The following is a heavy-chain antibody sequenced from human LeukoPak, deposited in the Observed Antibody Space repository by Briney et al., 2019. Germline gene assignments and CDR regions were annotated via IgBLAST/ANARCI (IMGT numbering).Heavy chain of an antibody. CDR3: AREGRRSLPSFQPDY. CDR2: IYTSGST. Sequence: SETLSLTCTVSGGSISSGSYYWSWIRRPAGKGLEWIGRIYTSGSTNYNPSLKSRVTISVDTSKNQFSLKLSSVTAADTAVYYCAREGRRSLPSFQPDYWGQGTLVTVSS. J-gene: IGHJ4*02. V-gene: IGHV4-61*02. CDR1: GGSISSGSYY. D-gene: IGHD2-15*01.